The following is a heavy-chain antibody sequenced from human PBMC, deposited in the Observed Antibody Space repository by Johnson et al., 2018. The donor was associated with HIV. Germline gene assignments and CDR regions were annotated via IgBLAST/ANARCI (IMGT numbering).Heavy chain of an antibody. CDR2: ISYDGSNK. D-gene: IGHD2-2*01. J-gene: IGHJ3*02. V-gene: IGHV3-30*04. CDR1: GFTFSSYA. CDR3: ARPRIEVLPAGAFDI. Sequence: VQLVESGGGVVQPGRSLRLSCAASGFTFSSYAMHWVRQAPGKGLEWVAVISYDGSNKYYADPVTGRFTLSRENSKNTRYLQMNSLRSDDTAVYYCARPRIEVLPAGAFDIWGQGTMVTVSS.